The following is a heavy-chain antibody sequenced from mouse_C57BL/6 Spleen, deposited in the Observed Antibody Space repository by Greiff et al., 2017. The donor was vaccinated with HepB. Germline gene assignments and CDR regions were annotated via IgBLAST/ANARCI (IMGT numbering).Heavy chain of an antibody. CDR3: ARVEVLRSFDY. CDR2: IYPGDGDT. D-gene: IGHD1-1*01. J-gene: IGHJ2*01. CDR1: GYAFSSYW. V-gene: IGHV1-80*01. Sequence: QVQLQQSGAELVKPGASVKISCKASGYAFSSYWMNWVKQRPGKGLEWIGQIYPGDGDTNYNGKFKGKATLTADKSSSTAYMQLSSLTSEDSAVYFCARVEVLRSFDYWGQGTTLTVSS.